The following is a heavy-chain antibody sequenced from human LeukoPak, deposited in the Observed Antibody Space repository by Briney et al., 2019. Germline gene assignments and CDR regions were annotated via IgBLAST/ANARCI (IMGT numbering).Heavy chain of an antibody. D-gene: IGHD2-2*01. CDR3: ARGARYCSSTSCYFLDC. Sequence: GGSLRLSCAASGFTFSSYSMNWVRQAPGKGLEWVSYISSSTTTIYYADSVKGRFTISRDNAKNSLYLQMNSLRAEDTAVYYCARGARYCSSTSCYFLDCWGQGTLVTVSS. CDR2: ISSSTTTI. V-gene: IGHV3-48*04. CDR1: GFTFSSYS. J-gene: IGHJ4*02.